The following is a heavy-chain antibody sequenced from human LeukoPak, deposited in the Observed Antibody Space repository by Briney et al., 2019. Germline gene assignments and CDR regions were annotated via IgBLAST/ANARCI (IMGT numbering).Heavy chain of an antibody. CDR2: ISTMSNYI. CDR3: SRDRLGGLDL. D-gene: IGHD5-12*01. V-gene: IGHV3-21*01. J-gene: IGHJ5*02. CDR1: GFDFSTYA. Sequence: PGGSLRLSCAASGFDFSTYAINWVRQAPGKGLEWVSSISTMSNYIFYGDSVKGRFTISRDNAKNSVCLQMNSLRPDDTALYYCSRDRLGGLDLWGQGTLVTVSS.